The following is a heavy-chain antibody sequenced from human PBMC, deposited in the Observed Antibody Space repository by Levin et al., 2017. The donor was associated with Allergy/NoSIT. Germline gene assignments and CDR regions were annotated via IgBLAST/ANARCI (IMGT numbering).Heavy chain of an antibody. CDR3: AKNSGSFSYYYYGMDV. CDR2: ISAYNGNT. Sequence: ASVKVSCKASGYTFTNYGISWVRQAPGQGLEWMGWISAYNGNTNYPQKLQGRVTMTTDTSTSTAYMELRSLRCDDTAVYYCAKNSGSFSYYYYGMDVWGQGTTVTVSS. CDR1: GYTFTNYG. D-gene: IGHD1-26*01. J-gene: IGHJ6*02. V-gene: IGHV1-18*01.